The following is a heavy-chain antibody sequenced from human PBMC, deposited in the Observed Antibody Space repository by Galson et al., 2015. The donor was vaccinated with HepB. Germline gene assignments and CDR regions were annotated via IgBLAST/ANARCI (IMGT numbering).Heavy chain of an antibody. D-gene: IGHD3-3*01. Sequence: SLRLSCAASGFTFSSYAMSWVRQAPGKGLEWVSAISGSGGSTYYADSVKGRFTISRDNSKNTLYLQMNSLRAEDTAVYYYAKEGGPYDFWSGYYSDWFDPWGQGTLVTVSS. CDR1: GFTFSSYA. CDR2: ISGSGGST. CDR3: AKEGGPYDFWSGYYSDWFDP. V-gene: IGHV3-23*01. J-gene: IGHJ5*02.